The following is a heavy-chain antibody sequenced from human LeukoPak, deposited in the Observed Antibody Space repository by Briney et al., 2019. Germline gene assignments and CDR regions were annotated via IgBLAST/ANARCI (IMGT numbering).Heavy chain of an antibody. CDR2: INHSGGT. CDR1: GGSFSGYY. V-gene: IGHV4-34*01. CDR3: ARELVGATEDY. Sequence: SETLSLTCAVYGGSFSGYYWSWIRQPPGKGLEWIGEINHSGGTNYNPSLKSRVTISVDTSKNQFSLKLSSVTAADTAVYYCARELVGATEDYWGQGTLVTVSS. D-gene: IGHD1-26*01. J-gene: IGHJ4*02.